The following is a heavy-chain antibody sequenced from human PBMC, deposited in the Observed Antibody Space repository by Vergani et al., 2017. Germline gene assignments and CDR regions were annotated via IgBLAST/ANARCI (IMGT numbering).Heavy chain of an antibody. V-gene: IGHV1-69*08. CDR3: ARDYYDRSGYSPYYFDY. Sequence: QVQLVQSGAEVKKPGSSVKVSCKASGGTFSSYTISWVRKAPGQGLEWMGRIIPILGIANYAQKCQGRVTITADKSTSTAYMELSSLRSEDTAVYDCARDYYDRSGYSPYYFDYWGQGTLVTVSS. J-gene: IGHJ4*02. CDR1: GGTFSSYT. D-gene: IGHD3-22*01. CDR2: IIPILGIA.